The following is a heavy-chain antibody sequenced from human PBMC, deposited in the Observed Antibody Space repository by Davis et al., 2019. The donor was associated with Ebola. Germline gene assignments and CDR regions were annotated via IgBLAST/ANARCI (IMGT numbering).Heavy chain of an antibody. J-gene: IGHJ4*02. D-gene: IGHD6-6*01. V-gene: IGHV4-30-4*01. Sequence: MPSETLSLTCTVSGGSISSGDYYGSGSRQPPGKGLEWIGYIYYSGSTYYNPSLKSRVTISVDTSKNQFSLKLSSVTAADTAVYYCARGGQLVPFDYWGQGTLVTVSS. CDR1: GGSISSGDYY. CDR2: IYYSGST. CDR3: ARGGQLVPFDY.